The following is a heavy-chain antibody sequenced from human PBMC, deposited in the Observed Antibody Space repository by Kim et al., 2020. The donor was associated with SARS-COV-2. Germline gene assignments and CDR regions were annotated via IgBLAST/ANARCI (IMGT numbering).Heavy chain of an antibody. CDR2: ISSSSSYI. CDR1: GFTFSSYS. CDR3: ALTLRFLEWLLVDY. J-gene: IGHJ4*02. Sequence: GGSLRLSCAASGFTFSSYSMNWVRQAPGKGLEWVSSISSSSSYIYYADSVKGRFTISRDNAKNSLYLQMNSLRAEDTAVYYCALTLRFLEWLLVDYWGQGTLVTVSS. D-gene: IGHD3-3*01. V-gene: IGHV3-21*01.